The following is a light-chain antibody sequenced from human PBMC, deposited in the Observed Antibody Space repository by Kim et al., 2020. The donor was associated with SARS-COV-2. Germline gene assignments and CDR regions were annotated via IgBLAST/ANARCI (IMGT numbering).Light chain of an antibody. J-gene: IGKJ2*03. CDR2: GAS. CDR1: QSVSSSY. V-gene: IGKV3-20*01. CDR3: QQYGSSPSYS. Sequence: EFVLTQSPGTLSLSPGERATLSCRASQSVSSSYLAWYQQKPGQAPRLLIYGASSRATGIPDRFSGSGSGTDFTLTISRLEPEDFAVYYCQQYGSSPSYSFGQGTKLEI.